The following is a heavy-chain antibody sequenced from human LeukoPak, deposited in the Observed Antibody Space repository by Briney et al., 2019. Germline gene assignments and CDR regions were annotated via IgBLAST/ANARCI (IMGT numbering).Heavy chain of an antibody. J-gene: IGHJ4*02. CDR1: GFTFSNFW. CDR3: ARDIGYNTFDY. V-gene: IGHV3-7*05. D-gene: IGHD5-24*01. CDR2: IKEDGSDK. Sequence: GGSLRLSCAGSGFTFSNFWMSWVRQAPGKGLEWVANIKEDGSDKYYVDSVKGRFTISRDNAKNSLYLQMNSLRAEDTAVYYCARDIGYNTFDYWGQGTLVTASS.